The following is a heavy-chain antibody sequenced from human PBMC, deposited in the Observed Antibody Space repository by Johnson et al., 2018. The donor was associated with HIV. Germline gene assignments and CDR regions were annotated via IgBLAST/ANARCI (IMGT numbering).Heavy chain of an antibody. Sequence: EVQLVESGGGLVKPGGSLRLSCAASGFTFSSYAMSWVRQAPGKGLEWVSAISGSGGSTYYADSVKGRFTISRDNSKNTLYLQMNSLRAEDTAVYYCARGGTMIVVVITYDAFDIWGQGTMVTVS. J-gene: IGHJ3*02. CDR2: ISGSGGST. V-gene: IGHV3-23*04. CDR1: GFTFSSYA. D-gene: IGHD3-22*01. CDR3: ARGGTMIVVVITYDAFDI.